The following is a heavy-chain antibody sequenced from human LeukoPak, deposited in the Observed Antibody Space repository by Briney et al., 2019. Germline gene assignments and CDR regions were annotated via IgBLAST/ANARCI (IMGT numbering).Heavy chain of an antibody. V-gene: IGHV1-18*01. Sequence: ASVNVSCKASGYTFTSYGISWVRQAPGQGLEWMGWISANNGNTNYAQRFEGRVTMTTDTSTSTVFVELRSLRSDDTAVYYCARVGSGSYGYFDYWGQGTPVTVSS. CDR2: ISANNGNT. CDR3: ARVGSGSYGYFDY. CDR1: GYTFTSYG. J-gene: IGHJ4*02. D-gene: IGHD1-26*01.